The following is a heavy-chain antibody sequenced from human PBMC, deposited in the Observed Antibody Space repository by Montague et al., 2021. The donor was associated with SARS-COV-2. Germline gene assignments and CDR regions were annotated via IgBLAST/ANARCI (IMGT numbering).Heavy chain of an antibody. V-gene: IGHV4-34*01. D-gene: IGHD3-22*01. J-gene: IGHJ4*02. CDR2: IKQSGRT. CDR3: ARGHLSVSMVVVVFTSASYDFDY. CDR1: GGSFGDDH. Sequence: SETLSLTCAVYGGSFGDDHWSWIRQPPGKGLERIGDIKQSGRTNYNPSLKSRVTISVDTSKNQFSLKVTSLTAADTAVYFCARGHLSVSMVVVVFTSASYDFDYWGQGAQVTVSS.